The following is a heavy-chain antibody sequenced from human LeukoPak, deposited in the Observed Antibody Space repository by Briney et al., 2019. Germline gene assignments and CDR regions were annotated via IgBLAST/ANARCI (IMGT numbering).Heavy chain of an antibody. J-gene: IGHJ4*02. D-gene: IGHD2-21*01. CDR2: ISGSGGST. Sequence: GGSLRLSCAASGFTFSSYAMSWVRQAPGKGLEWVSAISGSGGSTFYADSVKGGFTISRDNSKNTLYLKVKSKRAEHTAVYYCARVLLQHSFDYWGQGTLVTVSS. CDR3: ARVLLQHSFDY. CDR1: GFTFSSYA. V-gene: IGHV3-23*01.